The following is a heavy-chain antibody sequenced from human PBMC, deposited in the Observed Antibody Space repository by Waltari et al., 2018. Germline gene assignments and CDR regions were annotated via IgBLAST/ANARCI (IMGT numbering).Heavy chain of an antibody. CDR1: VGSFTAYC. CDR3: ARDSEMGAVFDI. V-gene: IGHV4-34*01. J-gene: IGHJ3*02. D-gene: IGHD3-16*01. Sequence: QVQLQQWGAGLLKPAETLSLTCAVYVGSFTAYCWPWVRQLPGQGLEWIGEINHSGDTNYSPSLRSRLTISLDTSTNQLSLRLNSVTAADTGVYFCARDSEMGAVFDIWGQGTVVTVSS. CDR2: INHSGDT.